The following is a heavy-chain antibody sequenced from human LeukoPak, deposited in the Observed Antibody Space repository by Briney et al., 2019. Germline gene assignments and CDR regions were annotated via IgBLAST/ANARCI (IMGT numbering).Heavy chain of an antibody. CDR2: ISSSSSYI. J-gene: IGHJ6*03. Sequence: GGSLRLSCAASGFTFSSYSMNWVRQAPGKGLEWVSSISSSSSYIYYADSVKGRFTISRDNAKNSLYLQMNSLRAEDTALYHCARDRGYCSSTSCPYYYMDVWGKGTTVTVSS. CDR1: GFTFSSYS. V-gene: IGHV3-21*04. CDR3: ARDRGYCSSTSCPYYYMDV. D-gene: IGHD2-2*01.